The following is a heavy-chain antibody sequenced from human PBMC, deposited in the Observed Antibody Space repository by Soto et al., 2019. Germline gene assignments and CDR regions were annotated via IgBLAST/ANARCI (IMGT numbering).Heavy chain of an antibody. V-gene: IGHV3-23*01. CDR2: TSANGDIT. CDR3: AKVTFVPQQLVFFDL. D-gene: IGHD6-13*01. J-gene: IGHJ2*01. Sequence: EVQLLESGGGLVQPGGSLRLSCAASGFTFSTYSMNWVRQAPGKGLEWVSGTSANGDITYYADSVKGRFTISRDNSKNTLYLQMNSLRAEDTAVYFCAKVTFVPQQLVFFDLWGRGTLVTVSS. CDR1: GFTFSTYS.